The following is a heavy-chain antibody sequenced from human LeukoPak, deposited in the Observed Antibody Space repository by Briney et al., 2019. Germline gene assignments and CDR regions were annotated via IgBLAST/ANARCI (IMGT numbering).Heavy chain of an antibody. J-gene: IGHJ5*02. CDR1: GGSFSGYY. Sequence: SETLSLTCAVYGGSFSGYYWSWIRQPPGKGLEWIGKINHSGSTNYNPSLKSRVTISVDTSKNQFSLKLSSVTAADTAVYYCARGAGSSSFGWFDPWGQGTLVTVSS. CDR3: ARGAGSSSFGWFDP. V-gene: IGHV4-34*01. D-gene: IGHD6-13*01. CDR2: INHSGST.